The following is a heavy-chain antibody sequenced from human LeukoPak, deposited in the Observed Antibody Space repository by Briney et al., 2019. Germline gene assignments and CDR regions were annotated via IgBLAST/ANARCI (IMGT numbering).Heavy chain of an antibody. Sequence: PGGSLSLSCAASGFTVSSYSMSWVRQAPGKGLGWVSAISGSGGSTYYADSVKGRFTISRDNSKNTLYLQMNSLRAEDTAVYYCAKGAVAGNYYGMDVWGQGTTVTVSS. D-gene: IGHD6-19*01. CDR3: AKGAVAGNYYGMDV. J-gene: IGHJ6*02. V-gene: IGHV3-23*01. CDR1: GFTVSSYS. CDR2: ISGSGGST.